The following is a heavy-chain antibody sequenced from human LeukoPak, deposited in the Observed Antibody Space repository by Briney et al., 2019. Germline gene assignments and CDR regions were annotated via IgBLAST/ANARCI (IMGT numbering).Heavy chain of an antibody. CDR1: GGSISSGGYY. V-gene: IGHV4-30-2*01. CDR3: ARVGISTLGYCSGGSCHKNNWFDP. D-gene: IGHD2-15*01. J-gene: IGHJ5*02. Sequence: SQTLSLTCTVSGGSISSGGYYWSWIRQPPGKGLEWIGEINHSGSTNYNPSLKSRVTISVDTSKNQFSLKLSSATAADTAVYYCARVGISTLGYCSGGSCHKNNWFDPWGQGTLVTVSS. CDR2: INHSGST.